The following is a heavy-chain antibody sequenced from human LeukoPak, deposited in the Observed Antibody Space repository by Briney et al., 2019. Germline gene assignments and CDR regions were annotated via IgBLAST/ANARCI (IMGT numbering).Heavy chain of an antibody. J-gene: IGHJ5*02. Sequence: ASVKVSCKASGYTFTGYYMHWVRQAPGQGLEWMGWINPNSGGTNYAQEFQGRVTMTRDTSISTAYMELSRLRSDDTAVYYCASIRLLWFGDRDWFDPWGQGTLVTVSS. CDR1: GYTFTGYY. V-gene: IGHV1-2*02. CDR3: ASIRLLWFGDRDWFDP. CDR2: INPNSGGT. D-gene: IGHD3-10*01.